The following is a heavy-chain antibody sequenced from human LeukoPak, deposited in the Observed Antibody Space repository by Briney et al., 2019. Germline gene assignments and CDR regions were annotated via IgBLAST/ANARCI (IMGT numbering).Heavy chain of an antibody. J-gene: IGHJ4*02. Sequence: GGSLRLSCSASGFTFSTYGMHWVRQAPGKGLEYVSGISSNGGSTYYADSVKGRFTISRDNAKNSLFLQMNSLRDEDTAVYFCARKMALWGQGTLVTVSS. CDR1: GFTFSTYG. CDR3: ARKMAL. D-gene: IGHD5-24*01. CDR2: ISSNGGST. V-gene: IGHV3-64*04.